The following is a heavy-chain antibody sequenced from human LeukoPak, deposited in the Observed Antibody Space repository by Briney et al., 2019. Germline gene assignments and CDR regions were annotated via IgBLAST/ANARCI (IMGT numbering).Heavy chain of an antibody. Sequence: PGGSLRLSCAASGFTFSSYGMHWVRQAPGKGLEWVAVIWYDGSNKYYADSVKGRFTISRDNSKNTLYLQMNSLRAEDTAVYYCARDLGYSHDNNWFDPWGQGTLVTVSS. D-gene: IGHD5-18*01. V-gene: IGHV3-33*01. CDR2: IWYDGSNK. CDR3: ARDLGYSHDNNWFDP. J-gene: IGHJ5*02. CDR1: GFTFSSYG.